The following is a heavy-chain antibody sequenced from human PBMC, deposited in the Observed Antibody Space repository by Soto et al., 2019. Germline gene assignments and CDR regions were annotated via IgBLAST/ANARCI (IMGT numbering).Heavy chain of an antibody. J-gene: IGHJ3*02. CDR2: IYYSGST. CDR1: GGSISSSSYY. Sequence: QLQLQESGPGLVKPSETLSLTCTVSGGSISSSSYYWGWIRQPPGKGLEWIGSIYYSGSTYYNPSLKSRVTISVYTSKNQFALELSSVTAADTAVYDCARHDYCRSTSCRTFDDASDIWGQGTMVTVSS. CDR3: ARHDYCRSTSCRTFDDASDI. D-gene: IGHD2-2*01. V-gene: IGHV4-39*01.